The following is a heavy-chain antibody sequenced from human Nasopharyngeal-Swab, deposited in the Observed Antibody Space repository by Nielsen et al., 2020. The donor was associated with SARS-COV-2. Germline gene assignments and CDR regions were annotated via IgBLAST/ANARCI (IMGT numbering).Heavy chain of an antibody. Sequence: GGSLRLSCAASGFTFSSYAMSWVRQAPGKGLEWVSGISWNSGSIGCADSVKGRFIISRDNAKNSLYLQMNSLRAEDTALYYCAKDIGGYYYDSRGFDYWGQGTLVTVSS. CDR1: GFTFSSYA. V-gene: IGHV3-9*01. D-gene: IGHD3-22*01. CDR3: AKDIGGYYYDSRGFDY. CDR2: ISWNSGSI. J-gene: IGHJ4*02.